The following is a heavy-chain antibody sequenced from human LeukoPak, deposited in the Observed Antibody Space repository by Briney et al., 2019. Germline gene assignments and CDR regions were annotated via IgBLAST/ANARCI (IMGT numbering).Heavy chain of an antibody. CDR1: GFTYSDYY. CDR3: ARSYGWQPGGM. V-gene: IGHV3-11*03. CDR2: ISCTSSYT. J-gene: IGHJ4*02. Sequence: GGPLRLPCAASGFTYSDYYMSGMRQAPAKGLEWVSYISCTSSYTYYPDSVNGGFIISRENTNNSLHMQMNGLRAEDAAVYYCARSYGWQPGGMWGRGTLVTVSS. D-gene: IGHD2-8*02.